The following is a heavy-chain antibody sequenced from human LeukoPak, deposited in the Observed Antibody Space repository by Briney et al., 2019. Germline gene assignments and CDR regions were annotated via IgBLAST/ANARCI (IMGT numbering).Heavy chain of an antibody. V-gene: IGHV3-9*01. J-gene: IGHJ4*02. CDR3: AKDRPGGFDY. Sequence: GRSLRLSCAASGFTFDNYAMHWVRQAPGKGLEWVSGISWNSGTIGYADSVKGRFTIFRDNAKNSLYLQMNSLRAEDTALYYCAKDRPGGFDYWGQGTLVTVSS. CDR1: GFTFDNYA. D-gene: IGHD3-10*01. CDR2: ISWNSGTI.